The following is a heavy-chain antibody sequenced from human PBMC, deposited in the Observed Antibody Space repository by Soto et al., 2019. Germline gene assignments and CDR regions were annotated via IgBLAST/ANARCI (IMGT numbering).Heavy chain of an antibody. V-gene: IGHV4-59*01. CDR1: GGSISSDY. D-gene: IGHD6-19*01. CDR3: ARLRPSSGWFFDY. Sequence: PSETLSLTCTVSGGSISSDYWSWIRQPPGKGLEWIGYIYYSGSTAYNPSLKSRVTISVDTSKNQFSLKLSSVTAADTAVYYCARLRPSSGWFFDYWGQGTLVTVSS. CDR2: IYYSGST. J-gene: IGHJ4*02.